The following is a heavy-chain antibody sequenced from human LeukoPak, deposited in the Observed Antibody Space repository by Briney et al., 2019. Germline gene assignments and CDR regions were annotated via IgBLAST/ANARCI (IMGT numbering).Heavy chain of an antibody. CDR2: ISYDGSNK. V-gene: IGHV3-30*04. CDR3: AKNPSWGSYTYYMDV. J-gene: IGHJ6*03. Sequence: GGSLRLSCAASGFTFSSYAMHWVRQAPGKGLEWVAVISYDGSNKYYADSVKGRFTISRDNSKNTLYLQMNSLRAEDTAVYYCAKNPSWGSYTYYMDVWGKGTTVTISS. D-gene: IGHD1-26*01. CDR1: GFTFSSYA.